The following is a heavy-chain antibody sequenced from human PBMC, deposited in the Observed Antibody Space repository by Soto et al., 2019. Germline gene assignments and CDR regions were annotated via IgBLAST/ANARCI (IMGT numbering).Heavy chain of an antibody. CDR1: GGSFSGYY. CDR2: INHSGST. Sequence: PSETLSLTCAVYGGSFSGYYWSWIRQPPGKGLEWIGEINHSGSTNYNPSLKSRVTISVDTSKNQFSLKLSSVTAADTAVYYCARGLFDGYDFWSGYAPYYFDYWGQGTLVTISS. D-gene: IGHD3-3*01. J-gene: IGHJ4*02. CDR3: ARGLFDGYDFWSGYAPYYFDY. V-gene: IGHV4-34*01.